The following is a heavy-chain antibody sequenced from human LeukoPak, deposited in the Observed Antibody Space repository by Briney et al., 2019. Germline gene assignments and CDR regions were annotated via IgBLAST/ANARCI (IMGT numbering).Heavy chain of an antibody. CDR2: IIPILGTA. CDR1: GGTFSSYA. J-gene: IGHJ6*03. Sequence: SVKVSCKAPGGTFSSYAISWVRRAPGQGLEWMGGIIPILGTANYAQKFQGRVTITTDESTSTAYMELSSLRSEDSAVYYCARSAGPVVVPAAIGASGHYYYMDVWDKGTTVTVSS. CDR3: ARSAGPVVVPAAIGASGHYYYMDV. D-gene: IGHD2-2*02. V-gene: IGHV1-69*05.